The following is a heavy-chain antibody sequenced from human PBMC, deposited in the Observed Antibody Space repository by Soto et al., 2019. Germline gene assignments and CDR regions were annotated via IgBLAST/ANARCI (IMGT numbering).Heavy chain of an antibody. D-gene: IGHD1-1*01. CDR2: TYYRSRWYH. CDR3: ARGIYDTSVGTAFDI. Sequence: SHTLSLPCAISGDSVSSVTVVWKWIRLSPSRGLEWLGRTYYRSRWYHEYVVFLQSRISINPDTSKNHYTLQLNSVTPEDTAVYYCARGIYDTSVGTAFDIWGQGTKVTVSS. J-gene: IGHJ3*02. V-gene: IGHV6-1*01. CDR1: GDSVSSVTVV.